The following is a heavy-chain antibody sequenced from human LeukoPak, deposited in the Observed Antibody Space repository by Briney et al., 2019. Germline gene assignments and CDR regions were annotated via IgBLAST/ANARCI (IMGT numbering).Heavy chain of an antibody. CDR1: GFTFSTYS. V-gene: IGHV3-21*04. J-gene: IGHJ4*02. CDR2: ISPDSNYK. CDR3: ARDELSGSHDY. D-gene: IGHD1-20*01. Sequence: GGSLRLSCAASGFTFSTYSMNWLRLAPGKGLEWVSSISPDSNYKYYVDSVKGRFTISRDNAKSSLYLQMNSLRAEDTAVYYCARDELSGSHDYWGQGTLVTVSS.